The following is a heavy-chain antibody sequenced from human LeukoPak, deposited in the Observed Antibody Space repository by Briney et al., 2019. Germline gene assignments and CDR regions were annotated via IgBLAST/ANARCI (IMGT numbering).Heavy chain of an antibody. CDR2: ISAYNGNT. CDR3: ALDYDSSGYRPFDY. J-gene: IGHJ4*02. Sequence: ASVKVSCKASGYTFTSYGISLVRQAPGQGLEWMGWISAYNGNTNYAQKLQGRVTMTTDTSTSTAYMELRSLRSDDTAVYYCALDYDSSGYRPFDYWGQGTLVTVSS. CDR1: GYTFTSYG. D-gene: IGHD3-22*01. V-gene: IGHV1-18*01.